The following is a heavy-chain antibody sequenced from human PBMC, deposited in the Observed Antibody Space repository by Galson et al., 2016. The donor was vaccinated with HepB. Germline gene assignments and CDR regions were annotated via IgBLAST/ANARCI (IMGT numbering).Heavy chain of an antibody. V-gene: IGHV3-23*01. CDR3: ARLFGGYIDY. CDR2: ISGSGITT. CDR1: GFTLSNYA. D-gene: IGHD2-15*01. J-gene: IGHJ4*02. Sequence: SLRLSCAASGFTLSNYAMSWVRQAPGKGLEWASDISGSGITTYYADSVKGRFTISRDNSKKTVYLQMSSLRAEDTAVYYCARLFGGYIDYWGQGTLVTVSS.